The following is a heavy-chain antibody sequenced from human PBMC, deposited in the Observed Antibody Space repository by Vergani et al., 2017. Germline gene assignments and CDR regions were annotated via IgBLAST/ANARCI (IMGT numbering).Heavy chain of an antibody. D-gene: IGHD2-15*01. CDR1: GGSISSGGYY. CDR3: ARDLGGYYFDY. V-gene: IGHV4-31*03. J-gene: IGHJ4*02. Sequence: QVQLQESGPGLVKPSQTLSLTCTVSGGSISSGGYYWSWIRPHPGKGREWIGYIYYSGSTYYNPSLKSRVTISVDTSKNQFSLKLSSVTAADTAVYYCARDLGGYYFDYWGQGTLVTVSS. CDR2: IYYSGST.